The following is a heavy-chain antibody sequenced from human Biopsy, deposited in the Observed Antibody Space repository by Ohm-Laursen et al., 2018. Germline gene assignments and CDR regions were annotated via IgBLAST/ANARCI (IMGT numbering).Heavy chain of an antibody. CDR3: ASAGYNPDWNFDL. CDR1: GGPIDSYY. V-gene: IGHV4-59*12. CDR2: IYFTGRT. D-gene: IGHD5-24*01. Sequence: SETLSLTCTVSGGPIDSYYWSWIRQPPGKALEWIGYIYFTGRTSYNPPLKSRVTMSVNTSKKQFSLRLSSVTAADTAVYYCASAGYNPDWNFDLWGRGTRVTVSS. J-gene: IGHJ2*01.